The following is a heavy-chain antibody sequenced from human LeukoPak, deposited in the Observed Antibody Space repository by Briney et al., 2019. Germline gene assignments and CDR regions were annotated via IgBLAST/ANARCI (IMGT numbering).Heavy chain of an antibody. CDR2: TSSSGNSV. V-gene: IGHV3-48*03. D-gene: IGHD5-12*01. CDR1: GFTFSRYE. Sequence: PGGSLRLSCAVSGFTFSRYEMHWVRQAPGKGLEWISYTSSSGNSVYYADSVKGRFTISRDNAKNSLYLQMNSLRAEDTAVYYCATLWVATAGVDPWGQGTLVTVSS. J-gene: IGHJ5*02. CDR3: ATLWVATAGVDP.